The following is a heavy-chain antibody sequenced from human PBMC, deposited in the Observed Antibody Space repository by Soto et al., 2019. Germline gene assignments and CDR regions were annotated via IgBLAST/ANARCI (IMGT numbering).Heavy chain of an antibody. Sequence: PSETLSLTCTVSDDFISSYYWNWIRQPAGKGLEWIGRVSTNGATNYNPSLESRVTMSVDTSKNQFSLKLTSVTAADTAVYFCARAPYEPLNGSYAMDVWGQGTTVTVSS. CDR2: VSTNGAT. D-gene: IGHD3-9*01. J-gene: IGHJ6*02. CDR1: DDFISSYY. CDR3: ARAPYEPLNGSYAMDV. V-gene: IGHV4-4*07.